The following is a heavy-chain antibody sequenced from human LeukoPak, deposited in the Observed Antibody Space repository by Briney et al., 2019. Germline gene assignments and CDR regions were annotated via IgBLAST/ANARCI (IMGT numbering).Heavy chain of an antibody. J-gene: IGHJ4*02. CDR1: GFNTSTYW. Sequence: GGSLRLSCAASGFNTSTYWMSWVRQAPGKGLEWVSAISNNGGYTYYADSVQGRFTISRDNSKSTLCLQMNSLRAEDTAVYYCAKQLGYCSDGSCYFPYWGQGTLVTVSS. CDR3: AKQLGYCSDGSCYFPY. D-gene: IGHD2-15*01. V-gene: IGHV3-23*01. CDR2: ISNNGGYT.